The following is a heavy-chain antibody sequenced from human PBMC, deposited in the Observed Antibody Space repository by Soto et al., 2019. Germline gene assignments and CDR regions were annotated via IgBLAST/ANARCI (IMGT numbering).Heavy chain of an antibody. J-gene: IGHJ6*02. Sequence: PGGSLRLSCAASGFTFSNAWMNWVRQAPGKGLEWVGRIKSKTDGGTTDYAAPVKGRFIISRDDSKNTLYLQMNSLKTEDTAVYYFTTESTNDYYYYYGMDVWGQGTTVTVSS. D-gene: IGHD5-12*01. CDR2: IKSKTDGGTT. CDR1: GFTFSNAW. V-gene: IGHV3-15*07. CDR3: TTESTNDYYYYYGMDV.